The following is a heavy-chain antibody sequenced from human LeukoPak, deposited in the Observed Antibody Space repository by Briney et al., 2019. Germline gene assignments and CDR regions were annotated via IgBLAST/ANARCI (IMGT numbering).Heavy chain of an antibody. CDR3: ARDLDYYGSGNDY. J-gene: IGHJ4*02. V-gene: IGHV3-48*02. CDR1: GFTFSRYS. D-gene: IGHD3-10*01. CDR2: ISNRISTI. Sequence: GGPLRLSCAASGFTFSRYSMNWVRQAPGKGLEWVSYISNRISTIYYADSVKGRFTISRDNAKNSLYLQMNSLRDEDTAVYYCARDLDYYGSGNDYWGQGTLVTVSS.